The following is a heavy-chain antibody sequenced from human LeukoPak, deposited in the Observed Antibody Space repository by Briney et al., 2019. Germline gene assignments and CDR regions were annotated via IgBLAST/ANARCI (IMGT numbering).Heavy chain of an antibody. J-gene: IGHJ4*02. Sequence: SETLSLTCTVSGGSISSSSYYWGWIRQPPGKGLEWIGSIYYSGSTYYNPSLKSRVTISVDTSKNQFSLKLSSVTAADTAVYHCAGRVRFFQQLGPTPIDYWGQGTLVTVSS. CDR2: IYYSGST. D-gene: IGHD6-13*01. CDR1: GGSISSSSYY. CDR3: AGRVRFFQQLGPTPIDY. V-gene: IGHV4-39*01.